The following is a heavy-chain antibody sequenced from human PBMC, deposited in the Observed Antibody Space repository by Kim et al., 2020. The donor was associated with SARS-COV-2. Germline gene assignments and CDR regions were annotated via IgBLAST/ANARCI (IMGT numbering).Heavy chain of an antibody. CDR3: ATPLSGSPVLFAFDI. J-gene: IGHJ3*02. CDR2: ISYDGSNK. D-gene: IGHD3-10*01. Sequence: GGSLRLSCAASGFTFSSYAMHWVRQAPGKGLEWVAVISYDGSNKYYADSVKGRFTISRDNSKNTLYLQMNSLRAEDTAVYYCATPLSGSPVLFAFDIWGQGTMVTVSS. CDR1: GFTFSSYA. V-gene: IGHV3-30*04.